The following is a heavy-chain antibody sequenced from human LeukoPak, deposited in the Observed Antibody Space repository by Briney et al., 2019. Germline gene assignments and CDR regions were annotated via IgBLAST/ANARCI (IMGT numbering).Heavy chain of an antibody. J-gene: IGHJ3*02. Sequence: GASVKVSCKASGYTFTGYYMHWVRQAPGQGLEWMGWINPNSGGTNYAQKFQGRVTMTRDTSISTAYMELSRLRSDDTAVYYCARACGIAAAGTTGGAFDIWGQGTMVTVSS. D-gene: IGHD6-13*01. CDR2: INPNSGGT. CDR3: ARACGIAAAGTTGGAFDI. V-gene: IGHV1-2*02. CDR1: GYTFTGYY.